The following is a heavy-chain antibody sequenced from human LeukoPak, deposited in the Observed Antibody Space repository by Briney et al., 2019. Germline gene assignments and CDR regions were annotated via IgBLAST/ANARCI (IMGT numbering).Heavy chain of an antibody. CDR2: IKGDGSHT. D-gene: IGHD3-9*01. J-gene: IGHJ5*01. CDR1: GFTFSNYW. CDR3: VRDWDHFDFDS. Sequence: GSLRPSCAASGFTFSNYWMHWVRQAPGKGLVWVSRIKGDGSHTIYADSVKGRFTISRDNAKNTLYLQMKSLRAEDTAVYYCVRDWDHFDFDSWGLGTLVTVSS. V-gene: IGHV3-74*01.